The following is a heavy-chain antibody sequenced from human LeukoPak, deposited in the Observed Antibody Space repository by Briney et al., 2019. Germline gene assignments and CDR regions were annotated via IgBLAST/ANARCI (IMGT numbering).Heavy chain of an antibody. Sequence: SQTLSLTCAISGDSVSSNTAAWYWTRQSPSRGLEWLGRTYYRSRWYFEYAVSVRSRITINADTSKNHFSLQLNSLTPDDTAVYYCARDPSGDQGLDSWGQGTLVTVSS. J-gene: IGHJ4*02. D-gene: IGHD3-10*01. CDR2: TYYRSRWYF. CDR1: GDSVSSNTAA. CDR3: ARDPSGDQGLDS. V-gene: IGHV6-1*01.